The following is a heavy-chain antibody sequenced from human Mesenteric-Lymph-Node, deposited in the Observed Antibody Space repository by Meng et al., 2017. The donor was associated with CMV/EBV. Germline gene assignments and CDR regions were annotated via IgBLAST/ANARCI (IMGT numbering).Heavy chain of an antibody. CDR1: GFTFSSYW. CDR2: IKQDGSEK. J-gene: IGHJ3*01. Sequence: GESLKISCAASGFTFSSYWMSWVRQAPGKGLEWVANIKQDGSEKYYVDSVKGRFTISRDNAKNSLYLQMNSLRAEDTAVYYCARDYRAGKGPNWGQGTMVTVSS. CDR3: ARDYRAGKGPN. D-gene: IGHD6-13*01. V-gene: IGHV3-7*01.